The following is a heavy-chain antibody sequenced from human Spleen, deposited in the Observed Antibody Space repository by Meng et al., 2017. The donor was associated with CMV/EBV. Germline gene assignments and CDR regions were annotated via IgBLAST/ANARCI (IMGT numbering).Heavy chain of an antibody. CDR3: ARFSDGAVTTLDY. CDR2: IIPIFGTA. J-gene: IGHJ4*02. D-gene: IGHD4-17*01. V-gene: IGHV1-69*12. Sequence: VQRWRSGAEGKKPGSWGKVSCKASGGTFSSFAISWVRQAPGQGLEWMGGIIPIFGTANYAQKFQGRVTITADESTSTAYMELSSLRSEDTAVYYCARFSDGAVTTLDYWGQGTLVTVSS. CDR1: GGTFSSFA.